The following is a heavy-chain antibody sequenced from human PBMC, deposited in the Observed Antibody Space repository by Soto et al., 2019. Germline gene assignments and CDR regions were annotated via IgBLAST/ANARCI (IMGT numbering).Heavy chain of an antibody. J-gene: IGHJ5*02. D-gene: IGHD6-13*01. V-gene: IGHV3-48*01. CDR3: ASHPEPIAELAWFDP. CDR2: ISSSSSTI. CDR1: GFTFSSYR. Sequence: EVQLVESGGGLVQPGGSLRLSCAASGFTFSSYRMNWVRQAPGQGLEWVSDISSSSSTIYYADSVKGRLTISGDNAKNQLYLQRNTLRAVETSVYYCASHPEPIAELAWFDPWGKGTLVTVSS.